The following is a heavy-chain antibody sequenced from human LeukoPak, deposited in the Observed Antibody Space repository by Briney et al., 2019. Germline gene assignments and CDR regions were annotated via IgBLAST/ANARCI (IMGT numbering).Heavy chain of an antibody. CDR3: CGIAVAGIY. J-gene: IGHJ4*02. CDR1: GFTFSGYG. Sequence: TGGSLRLSCAASGFTFSGYGMHWVRQAPGKGLEWVAFIRYDESHKYYIDSVKGRFTISRDNSKNTLYLQMNSLRAEDTAVYYCCGIAVAGIYWGQGTLVTVSS. CDR2: IRYDESHK. D-gene: IGHD6-19*01. V-gene: IGHV3-30*02.